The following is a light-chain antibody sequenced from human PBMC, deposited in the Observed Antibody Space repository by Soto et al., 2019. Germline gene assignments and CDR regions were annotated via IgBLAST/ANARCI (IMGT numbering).Light chain of an antibody. CDR3: CSYAGSQTWV. CDR1: SSDVGGYNY. Sequence: QSALTQPRSVSGSPGQSVTISCTGTSSDVGGYNYVSWYQQHPGKAPKLIIYDVSKRPSGVPDRFSGSRSGNTASLTISRLQAEDEADYYCCSYAGSQTWVFGGGTQLTVL. CDR2: DVS. J-gene: IGLJ3*02. V-gene: IGLV2-11*01.